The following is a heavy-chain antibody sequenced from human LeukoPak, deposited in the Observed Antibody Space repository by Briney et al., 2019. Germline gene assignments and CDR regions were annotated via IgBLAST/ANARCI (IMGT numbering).Heavy chain of an antibody. J-gene: IGHJ4*02. CDR1: GFSISSGYY. CDR2: IYHSGST. CDR3: VRGYYCSGGSCYAHLDY. Sequence: SETLSLTCAVSGFSISSGYYWGWIRQPPGKGLEWIGSIYHSGSTYYNPSLKSRVTISVDTSKNQFSLKLTSVTAADTAVYYCVRGYYCSGGSCYAHLDYWGQGTLVTVSS. V-gene: IGHV4-38-2*01. D-gene: IGHD2-15*01.